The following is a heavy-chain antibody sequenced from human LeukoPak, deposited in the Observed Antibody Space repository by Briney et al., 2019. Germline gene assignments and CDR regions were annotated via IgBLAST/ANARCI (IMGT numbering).Heavy chain of an antibody. J-gene: IGHJ6*04. V-gene: IGHV3-21*01. CDR3: ARDTLYCSGGSYYSHYYGMDV. D-gene: IGHD2-15*01. CDR1: GFTFSSYS. Sequence: PGGSLRLSCAASGFTFSSYSMNWVRQAPGKGLEWVSSISSSSSYIYYADSVKGRFTISRDNAKNSLYLQMNSLRAEDTAVYYCARDTLYCSGGSYYSHYYGMDVWGKGTTVTVSS. CDR2: ISSSSSYI.